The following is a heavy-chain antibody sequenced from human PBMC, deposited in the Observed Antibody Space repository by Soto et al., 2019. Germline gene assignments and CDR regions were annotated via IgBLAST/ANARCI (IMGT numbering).Heavy chain of an antibody. CDR3: TTEYNSRQALNH. CDR2: ISATGTYT. J-gene: IGHJ5*02. D-gene: IGHD6-6*01. CDR1: GFTFSTCS. V-gene: IGHV3-21*01. Sequence: EVQLVESGGGLVEPGGSLRLSCAASGFTFSTCSMNWVRQAPGKGLEWVSSISATGTYTFYADSLKGRFTISRDNARNSLFLQMNSLRVEDTAFYYCTTEYNSRQALNHWGQGALVTVSS.